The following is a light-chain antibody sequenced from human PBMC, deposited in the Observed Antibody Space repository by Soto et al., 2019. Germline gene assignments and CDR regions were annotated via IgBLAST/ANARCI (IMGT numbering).Light chain of an antibody. Sequence: IPLTQSPSCLSALVGDRVTIXCRASQGLSTLFGWYQQRAGKAPKHLIYAASTLQSGVPSRFSGSGSGTDFTLTISRLEPVDFAVYYCQHYTSSPPITVGQGTRLEIK. CDR3: QHYTSSPPIT. CDR1: QGLSTL. V-gene: IGKV1-9*01. CDR2: AAS. J-gene: IGKJ5*01.